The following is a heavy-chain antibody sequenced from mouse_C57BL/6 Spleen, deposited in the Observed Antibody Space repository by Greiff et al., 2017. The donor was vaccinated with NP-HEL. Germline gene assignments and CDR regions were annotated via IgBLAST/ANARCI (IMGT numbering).Heavy chain of an antibody. Sequence: EVQRVKSGGGLVKPGGSLKLSCAASGFTFSDYGMHWVRQAPEKGLEWVAYISSGSSTIYYADTVKGRFTISRDNAKNTLFLQMTSLRSEDTAMYYCARQGITTGYFDYWGQGTTLTVSS. J-gene: IGHJ2*01. V-gene: IGHV5-17*01. D-gene: IGHD2-4*01. CDR1: GFTFSDYG. CDR3: ARQGITTGYFDY. CDR2: ISSGSSTI.